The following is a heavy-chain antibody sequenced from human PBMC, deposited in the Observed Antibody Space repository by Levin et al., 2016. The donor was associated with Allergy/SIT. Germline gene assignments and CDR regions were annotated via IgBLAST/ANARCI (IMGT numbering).Heavy chain of an antibody. V-gene: IGHV3-23*01. J-gene: IGHJ3*02. Sequence: WIRQPPGKGLEWVSAISGSGGSTYYADSVKGRFTISRDNSKNTLYLQMNSLRAEDTAVYYCARAVPYDYVWGSYRYGGAFDIWGQGTMVTVSS. CDR2: ISGSGGST. CDR3: ARAVPYDYVWGSYRYGGAFDI. D-gene: IGHD3-16*02.